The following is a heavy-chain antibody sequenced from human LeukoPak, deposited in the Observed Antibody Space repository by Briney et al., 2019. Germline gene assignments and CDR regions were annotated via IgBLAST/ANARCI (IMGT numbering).Heavy chain of an antibody. CDR2: IYWNDDK. CDR3: AHRAITMIEDWFDP. V-gene: IGHV2-5*01. D-gene: IGHD3-22*01. Sequence: SGPTLVKPTQTLTLTCTFSGFSFSTSGVGVGWIRQPPGKALEWLALIYWNDDKRYSPSLKSRLTITKDTSKNQVVLTMTNMDPVDTATYYCAHRAITMIEDWFDPWGQGTLVTVSS. CDR1: GFSFSTSGVG. J-gene: IGHJ5*02.